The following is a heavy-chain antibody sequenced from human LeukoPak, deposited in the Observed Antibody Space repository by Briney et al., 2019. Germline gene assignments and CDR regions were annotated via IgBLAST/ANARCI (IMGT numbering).Heavy chain of an antibody. CDR3: ARGSIAVAGPPPHYYYYMHV. J-gene: IGHJ6*03. D-gene: IGHD6-19*01. Sequence: EWVAVIWYDGSNKYYADSVKGRFTISRDNSKDTLYLEMNSLRAEDTAVYYCARGSIAVAGPPPHYYYYMHVCGKGTTVTASS. V-gene: IGHV3-33*01. CDR2: IWYDGSNK.